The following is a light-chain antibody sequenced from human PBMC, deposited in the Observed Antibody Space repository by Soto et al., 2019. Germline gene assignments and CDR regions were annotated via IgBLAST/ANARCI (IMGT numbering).Light chain of an antibody. V-gene: IGKV1-5*03. CDR3: QEYETFSPWT. Sequence: DIQMTQSPSTVSASFGDTVTITCRASQSISTRLAWYQQKAGKAPKVLIYKATTLQSGVPSRFSGSGSGTEFTLAISSLEPDDFATYYCQEYETFSPWTFGQGTKVDIK. J-gene: IGKJ1*01. CDR2: KAT. CDR1: QSISTR.